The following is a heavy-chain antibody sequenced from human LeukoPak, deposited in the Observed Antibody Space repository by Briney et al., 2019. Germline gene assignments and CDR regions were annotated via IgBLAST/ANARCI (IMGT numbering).Heavy chain of an antibody. CDR2: IYSGGST. V-gene: IGHV3-66*01. CDR3: ARDLPNSSGCQDAFDI. J-gene: IGHJ3*02. Sequence: GGSLRLSCAASGFTVSSNYMSWVRQAPGKGLEWVSVIYSGGSTYYADSVKGRFTISRDNSKNTLYLQMNSLRAEDTAVYYCARDLPNSSGCQDAFDIWGQGTMVTVSS. CDR1: GFTVSSNY. D-gene: IGHD3-22*01.